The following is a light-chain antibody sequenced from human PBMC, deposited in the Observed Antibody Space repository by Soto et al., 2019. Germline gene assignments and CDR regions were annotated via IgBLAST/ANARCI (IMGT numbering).Light chain of an antibody. J-gene: IGLJ1*01. Sequence: QSALTQPASVSGSPGQSITISCTGTSTDVGGYNYVSWYQQHPGKAPKLIIYEVTKRPSGVSDRFSGSKSGNTASLTISGLQAEDEADYYCISYTTSSTRVFGTGTNLTVL. CDR1: STDVGGYNY. V-gene: IGLV2-14*01. CDR2: EVT. CDR3: ISYTTSSTRV.